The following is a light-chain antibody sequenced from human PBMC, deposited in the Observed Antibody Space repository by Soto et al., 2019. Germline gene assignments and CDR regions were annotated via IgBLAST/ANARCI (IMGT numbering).Light chain of an antibody. Sequence: LTQPASVSASPGQSITSSCTGTNNDVGTYDDVSCYRQHPGKAAKLLIYGVTNRPSGVSDRFSGSKSGNTASLTLSGPQAEEEADYYCSSYTTSSTYVFGSGTKVT. CDR3: SSYTTSSTYV. CDR1: NNDVGTYDD. V-gene: IGLV2-14*01. J-gene: IGLJ1*01. CDR2: GVT.